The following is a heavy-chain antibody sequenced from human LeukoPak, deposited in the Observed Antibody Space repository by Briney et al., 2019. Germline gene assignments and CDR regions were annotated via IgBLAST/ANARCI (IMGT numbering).Heavy chain of an antibody. Sequence: ASVKVSCKASGYTFTSYGISWVRQAPGQGLEWMGWISTYNGDTDYAQKLQGRVTMTADTSTSTAYMEMRSLRSDDTAVYYCARDPGQYYDILTGYYTPYYFDYWGQGTLVTVSS. D-gene: IGHD3-9*01. CDR3: ARDPGQYYDILTGYYTPYYFDY. V-gene: IGHV1-18*01. CDR2: ISTYNGDT. J-gene: IGHJ4*02. CDR1: GYTFTSYG.